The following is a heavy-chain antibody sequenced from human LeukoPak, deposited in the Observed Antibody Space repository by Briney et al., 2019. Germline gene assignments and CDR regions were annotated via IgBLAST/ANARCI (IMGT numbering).Heavy chain of an antibody. CDR3: ASRYCSGGSCYVDDAFDI. D-gene: IGHD2-15*01. CDR2: MYYSGST. J-gene: IGHJ3*02. V-gene: IGHV4-39*01. CDR1: GGSISRSSCY. Sequence: SETLSLTCTVSGGSISRSSCYWGWIRQPPGKGLEWIGSMYYSGSTYYNPSLKSRVTISVDTSKNQLSLKLTSVTAADTAVYYCASRYCSGGSCYVDDAFDIWGQGTMVTVSS.